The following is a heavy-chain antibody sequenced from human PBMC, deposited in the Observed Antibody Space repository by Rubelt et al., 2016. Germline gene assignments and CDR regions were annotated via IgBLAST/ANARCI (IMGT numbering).Heavy chain of an antibody. Sequence: EVQLVESGGGLVQPGGSLRLSCAASGFTFSSYWMHWVRQAPGKGLVWVSRINSDGSSTSYADSVKGRFTTSRAKAKNRLYLQMNSLGAEDTAVYYCARSGPDVVVPAAIRVEGDAFDIWGQGTMVTVSS. CDR3: ARSGPDVVVPAAIRVEGDAFDI. V-gene: IGHV3-74*01. D-gene: IGHD2-2*02. J-gene: IGHJ3*02. CDR1: GFTFSSYW. CDR2: INSDGSST.